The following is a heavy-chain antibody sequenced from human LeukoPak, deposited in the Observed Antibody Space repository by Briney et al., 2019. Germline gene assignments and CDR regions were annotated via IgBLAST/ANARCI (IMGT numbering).Heavy chain of an antibody. CDR1: GFTFSDYY. V-gene: IGHV3-11*06. Sequence: GGSLRLSCAASGFTFSDYYMSWIRQAPGKGLEWVSYISSSSSYTNYADSVKGRFTISRDNAKNSLYLQMNSLRAEDTAVYYCARGDYYGSGTYYYYGMDVWGQGTTVTVSS. J-gene: IGHJ6*02. CDR2: ISSSSSYT. D-gene: IGHD3-10*01. CDR3: ARGDYYGSGTYYYYGMDV.